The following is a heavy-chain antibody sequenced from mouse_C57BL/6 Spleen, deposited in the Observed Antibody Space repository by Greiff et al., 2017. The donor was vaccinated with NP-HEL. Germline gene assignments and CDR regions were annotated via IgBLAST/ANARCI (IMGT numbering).Heavy chain of an antibody. CDR2: IDPENGDT. CDR3: TTRHYYGSNFDY. J-gene: IGHJ2*01. CDR1: GFNIKDDY. V-gene: IGHV14-4*01. Sequence: VQLQQSGAELVRPGASVKLSCTASGFNIKDDYMHWVKQRPEQGLEWIGWIDPENGDTEYASKFQGKATITADTSSNTAYLQLSSLTSEDTAVYYWTTRHYYGSNFDYWGQGTTLTVSS. D-gene: IGHD1-1*01.